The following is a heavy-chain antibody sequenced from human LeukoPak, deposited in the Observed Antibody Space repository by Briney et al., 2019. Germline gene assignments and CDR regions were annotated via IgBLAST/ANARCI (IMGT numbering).Heavy chain of an antibody. CDR2: NSGDGGST. V-gene: IGHV3-43*02. CDR3: AKDIGAYSSGWYLDDFDY. D-gene: IGHD6-19*01. J-gene: IGHJ4*01. Sequence: HPGGSLRLSCAAPGFTFDYYVMHWVRQAPGKGLESVSPNSGDGGSTYYVDSVTGRFTISRDNTKNALYLQINSLRTEDTALYYCAKDIGAYSSGWYLDDFDYWGKGTMVTV. CDR1: GFTFDYYV.